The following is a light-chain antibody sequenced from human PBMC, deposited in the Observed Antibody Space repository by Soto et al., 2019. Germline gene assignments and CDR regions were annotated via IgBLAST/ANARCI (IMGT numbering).Light chain of an antibody. Sequence: DIQMTQSPSSLSAFVGDTVTITCRASQDISTFLAWYQHKPGKVPKLLIYAASTLQSWVPSRFSGSGSGTDFTLTISSLQPEDVATYYCQQCKVAPFTFGGGNEVE. CDR2: AAS. V-gene: IGKV1-27*01. J-gene: IGKJ4*01. CDR1: QDISTF. CDR3: QQCKVAPFT.